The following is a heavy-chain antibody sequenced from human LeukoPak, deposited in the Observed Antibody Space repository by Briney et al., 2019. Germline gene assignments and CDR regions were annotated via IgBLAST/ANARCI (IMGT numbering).Heavy chain of an antibody. Sequence: PSETLSLTCAVYGGSFSVYYWSWIRQPPGKGLEWIGEINHSGSTNYNPSLKSRVTISVDTSKNQFSLKLSSVTAADTAVYYCARGPRDYGSGSYYFDYWGQGTLVTVSS. CDR1: GGSFSVYY. V-gene: IGHV4-34*01. J-gene: IGHJ4*02. CDR3: ARGPRDYGSGSYYFDY. D-gene: IGHD3-10*01. CDR2: INHSGST.